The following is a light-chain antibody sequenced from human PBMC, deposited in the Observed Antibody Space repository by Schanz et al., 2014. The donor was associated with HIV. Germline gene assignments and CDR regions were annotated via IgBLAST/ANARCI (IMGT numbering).Light chain of an antibody. J-gene: IGLJ3*02. CDR1: SRDVGGYNL. Sequence: QSALTQPASVSGSPGQSITISCTGTSRDVGGYNLVSWYQQRPGKAPKLMIYEGTKRPSGVSNRFSGSKSGNTASLTISGLQAEDEADYYCSSYTTNGTWLFGGGTKLTVL. CDR3: SSYTTNGTWL. V-gene: IGLV2-14*02. CDR2: EGT.